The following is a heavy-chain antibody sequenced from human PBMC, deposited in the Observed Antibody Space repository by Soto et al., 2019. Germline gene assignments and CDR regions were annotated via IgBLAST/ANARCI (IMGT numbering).Heavy chain of an antibody. CDR3: ARPLEQHQLGFGMDV. V-gene: IGHV3-33*01. D-gene: IGHD6-13*01. J-gene: IGHJ6*01. CDR2: IWSDGSKI. Sequence: GGSLRLSCAASGFTFSTYGMHWVRQAPGKGLEWVAVIWSDGSKIYYADSVKGRFTISRDNSKSTLYLQMNSLRAEDTAVYYCARPLEQHQLGFGMDVWGQGSPVTVSS. CDR1: GFTFSTYG.